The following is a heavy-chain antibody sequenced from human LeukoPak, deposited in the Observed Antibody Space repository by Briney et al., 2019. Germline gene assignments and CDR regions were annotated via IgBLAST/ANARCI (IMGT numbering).Heavy chain of an antibody. V-gene: IGHV4-34*01. Sequence: SETLSLTSAVYGGSFSGYSWNWIRQPPGQGQERIGEIDHGGSANYNPSLKSRVTISVDTSKNQFSLRLSSLTAADTAVYYCARGRVVAASFRFWGQGTLVTVSS. CDR1: GGSFSGYS. D-gene: IGHD6-25*01. CDR2: IDHGGSA. J-gene: IGHJ4*02. CDR3: ARGRVVAASFRF.